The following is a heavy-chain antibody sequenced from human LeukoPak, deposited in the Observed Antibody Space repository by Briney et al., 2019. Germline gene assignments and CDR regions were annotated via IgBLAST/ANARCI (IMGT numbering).Heavy chain of an antibody. CDR1: GGSISSGDYY. CDR2: IYYSGST. Sequence: SETLSLTCTVSGGSISSGDYYWSWIRQPPGKGLEWIGYIYYSGSTYYNPSLKSRVTISVDTSKNQFSLKLSSVTAADTAVYYCARDLQDQLLYSSSAPGDVWGKGTTVTVSS. J-gene: IGHJ6*04. V-gene: IGHV4-30-4*08. D-gene: IGHD6-6*01. CDR3: ARDLQDQLLYSSSAPGDV.